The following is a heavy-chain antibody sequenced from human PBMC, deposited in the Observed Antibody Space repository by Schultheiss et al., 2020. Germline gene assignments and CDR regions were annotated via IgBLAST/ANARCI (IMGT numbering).Heavy chain of an antibody. CDR2: ISAYNGNT. CDR3: AREGSSSGSYYYYYMDV. D-gene: IGHD6-6*01. J-gene: IGHJ6*03. Sequence: APVKVSCKASGYTFTSYYMHWVRQAPGQGLEWMGWISAYNGNTNYAQKLQGRVTMTTDTSTSTAYMELRSLRSDDTAVYYCAREGSSSGSYYYYYMDVWGKGTTVTVSS. CDR1: GYTFTSYY. V-gene: IGHV1-18*04.